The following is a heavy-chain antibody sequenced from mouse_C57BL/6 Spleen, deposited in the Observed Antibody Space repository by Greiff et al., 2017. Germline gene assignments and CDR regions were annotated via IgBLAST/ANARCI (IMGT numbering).Heavy chain of an antibody. CDR1: GYAFSSSW. V-gene: IGHV1-82*01. Sequence: VQLQQSGPELVKPGASVKISCKASGYAFSSSWMNWVKQRPGKGLEWIGRIYPGDGDTNYNGKFKGKATLTPDKSSSTAYMQHSSLTSEDSAVYCCARWLVRGYYAMDYWGQGTSVTVSS. CDR2: IYPGDGDT. J-gene: IGHJ4*01. CDR3: ARWLVRGYYAMDY. D-gene: IGHD2-3*01.